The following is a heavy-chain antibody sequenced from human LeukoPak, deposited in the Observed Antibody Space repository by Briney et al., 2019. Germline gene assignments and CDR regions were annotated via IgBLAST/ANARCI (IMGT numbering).Heavy chain of an antibody. CDR3: ARAPAPLYYYDSSGYYRDAFDI. D-gene: IGHD3-22*01. V-gene: IGHV3-74*01. CDR1: GFTFSSYW. J-gene: IGHJ3*02. CDR2: INSDGSST. Sequence: PGGSLRLSCAASGFTFSSYWMHWVRQAPGKGLVWVSRINSDGSSTSYADSVKGRFTISRDNAKNTLYLQMNSLRAEDTAVYYCARAPAPLYYYDSSGYYRDAFDIWGQGTMVTVSS.